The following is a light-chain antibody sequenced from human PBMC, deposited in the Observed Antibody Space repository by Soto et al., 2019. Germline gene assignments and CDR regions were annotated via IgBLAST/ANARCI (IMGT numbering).Light chain of an antibody. Sequence: QSALTQPASVSGSPGQSITISCTGTSGDIGNYNLVSWYQQHPGKAPKFLIYEGSKRPSGVSNRFSGSKSGNTASLTISGLQAEDEADYYCCSYAGSSTVVFGGGTKLTVL. CDR3: CSYAGSSTVV. CDR1: SGDIGNYNL. J-gene: IGLJ2*01. V-gene: IGLV2-23*01. CDR2: EGS.